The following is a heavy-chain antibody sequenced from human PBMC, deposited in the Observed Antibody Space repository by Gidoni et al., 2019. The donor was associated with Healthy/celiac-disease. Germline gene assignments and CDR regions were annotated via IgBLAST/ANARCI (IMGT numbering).Heavy chain of an antibody. J-gene: IGHJ6*02. CDR1: GGSISSSSYY. V-gene: IGHV4-39*01. CDR2: IYYSGST. CDR3: ARLQEGDAYYYYYGMDV. D-gene: IGHD3-16*01. Sequence: QLQLQESGPGLVKPSETLSLTCTVPGGSISSSSYYWGWIRQPPGKGLEWIGSIYYSGSTYYNPSLKSRVTISVDTSKNQFSLKLSSVTAADTAVYYCARLQEGDAYYYYYGMDVWGQGTTVTVSS.